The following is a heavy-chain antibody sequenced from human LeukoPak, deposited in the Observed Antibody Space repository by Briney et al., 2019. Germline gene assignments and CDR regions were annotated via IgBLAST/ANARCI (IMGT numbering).Heavy chain of an antibody. CDR3: AKESPHFDY. CDR1: GFTFTSYA. Sequence: GGSLRLSCAASGFTFTSYAMSWVRQAPGKGLEWVSVISGSGGSTYYVDTVKGRFTISRDNSKNTLYLQMNRLRAEDTAVYYCAKESPHFDYWGQGTLVTVSS. V-gene: IGHV3-23*01. CDR2: ISGSGGST. J-gene: IGHJ4*02.